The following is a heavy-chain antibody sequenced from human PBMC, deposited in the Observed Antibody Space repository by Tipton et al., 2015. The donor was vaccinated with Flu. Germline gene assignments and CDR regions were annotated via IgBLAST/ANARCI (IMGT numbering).Heavy chain of an antibody. CDR1: GGSISSYY. Sequence: TLSLTCTVSGGSISSYYWSWIRQPAGKGLEWIGYIYYSGSTNYNPSLKSRVTISVDTSKNQFSLKLSSVTAADTAVYYCARDRAVGGDLNDAFDIWGQGTMVTVSS. V-gene: IGHV4-59*01. D-gene: IGHD2-21*01. J-gene: IGHJ3*02. CDR3: ARDRAVGGDLNDAFDI. CDR2: IYYSGST.